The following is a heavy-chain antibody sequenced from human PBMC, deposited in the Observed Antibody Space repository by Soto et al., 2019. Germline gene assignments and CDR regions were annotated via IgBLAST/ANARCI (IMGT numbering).Heavy chain of an antibody. Sequence: DVQLVESGGGLVQPGRSLRLSCAASGFTFDDYAMHWVRQAPGKGLEWVSGISWNSGRIGYADSVKGRFTISRDNAKNSLFLQMSSLRVEDTALYYCVKDSAGSCCTFYLDYWGQGALVTVSS. D-gene: IGHD1-1*01. CDR2: ISWNSGRI. CDR3: VKDSAGSCCTFYLDY. J-gene: IGHJ4*02. V-gene: IGHV3-9*01. CDR1: GFTFDDYA.